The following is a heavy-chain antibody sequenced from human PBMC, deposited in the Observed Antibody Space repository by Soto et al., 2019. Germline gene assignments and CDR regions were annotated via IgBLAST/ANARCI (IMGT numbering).Heavy chain of an antibody. CDR1: GFSLTTSGVG. CDR3: AHRVLRTVFGLVTTTAIYFDF. CDR2: IYWDDDK. D-gene: IGHD3-3*01. V-gene: IGHV2-5*02. Sequence: QITLNESGPTQVKPRQTLTLTCTFSGFSLTTSGVGVGWIRQPPGKAPEGLAIIYWDDDKRYSPSLKSRLTISKDTSKKRVVMTMADLEHADTATYYCAHRVLRTVFGLVTTTAIYFDFWGQGTPVAVSS. J-gene: IGHJ4*02.